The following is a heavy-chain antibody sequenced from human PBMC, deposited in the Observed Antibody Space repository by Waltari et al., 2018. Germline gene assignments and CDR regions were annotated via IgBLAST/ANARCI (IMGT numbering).Heavy chain of an antibody. CDR2: IYHSGTT. V-gene: IGHV4-38-2*02. J-gene: IGHJ4*02. Sequence: QVQLQESGPGLVKPSETLSPTCTVSGYSISSGYYWGWIRQPPGKGLEWIGSIYHSGTTYYNPSLKSRVTISIDASKNQFSLKLSSVTAADTAMYYCAGDYGNQINYFDFWGQGTLVTVSS. CDR1: GYSISSGYY. CDR3: AGDYGNQINYFDF. D-gene: IGHD4-4*01.